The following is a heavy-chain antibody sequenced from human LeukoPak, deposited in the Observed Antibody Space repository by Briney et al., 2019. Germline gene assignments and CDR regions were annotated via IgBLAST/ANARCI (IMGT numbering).Heavy chain of an antibody. J-gene: IGHJ3*02. Sequence: ASVKVSCKASGYTFTSYYMHWVRQAPGQGLEWMGKINPSDGSTRYAQKFQGRVTMTRDMSTSTVYMELSRLRSDDTAVYYCARDLLHVYYYDSSGYVRGAFDIWGQGTMVTVSS. CDR3: ARDLLHVYYYDSSGYVRGAFDI. CDR2: INPSDGST. V-gene: IGHV1-46*01. D-gene: IGHD3-22*01. CDR1: GYTFTSYY.